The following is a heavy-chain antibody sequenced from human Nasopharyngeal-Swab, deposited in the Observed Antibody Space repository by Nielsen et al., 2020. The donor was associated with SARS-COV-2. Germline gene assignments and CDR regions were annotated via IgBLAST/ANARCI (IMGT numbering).Heavy chain of an antibody. CDR2: ISSNGGST. CDR1: GFTFSSYA. J-gene: IGHJ4*02. CDR3: VKGGYGVYFDY. D-gene: IGHD4-17*01. V-gene: IGHV3-64D*06. Sequence: GESLKISCSASGFTFSSYAMHWVRQAPGKGLEYVSAISSNGGSTYYADSEKGRFTISRDNSKNTLYLQMSSLRAEDTAVYYCVKGGYGVYFDYWGQGTLVTVSS.